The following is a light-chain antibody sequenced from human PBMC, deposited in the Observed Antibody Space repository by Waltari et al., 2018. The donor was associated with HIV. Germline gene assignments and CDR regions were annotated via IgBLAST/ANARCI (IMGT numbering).Light chain of an antibody. CDR2: GTS. CDR3: HHYNNWRET. Sequence: EILMTQSPATLSVSPGERATLSCRASQSVNSNVAWYQQKPGQTPRLLIYGTSTRATDIPARFSVSGSGTEFTLTISSLQSEDFAVYYCHHYNNWRETFGQGTKVEIK. V-gene: IGKV3-15*01. J-gene: IGKJ1*01. CDR1: QSVNSN.